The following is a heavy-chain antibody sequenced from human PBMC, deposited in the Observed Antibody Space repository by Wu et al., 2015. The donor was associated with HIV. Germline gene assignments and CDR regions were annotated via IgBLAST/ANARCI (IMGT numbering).Heavy chain of an antibody. D-gene: IGHD6-13*01. CDR1: GYTFTGYY. V-gene: IGHV1-2*02. CDR3: ARDPTPRDSSSWKFVFGAFDI. Sequence: QVQLVQSGAEVKKPGSSVKVSCKASGYTFTGYYMHWVRQAPGQGLEWMGWINPNSGGTNYAQKFQGRVTMTRDTSISTAYMELSRLRSDDTAVYYCARDPTPRDSSSWKFVFGAFDIWGQGTMVTVSS. J-gene: IGHJ3*02. CDR2: INPNSGGT.